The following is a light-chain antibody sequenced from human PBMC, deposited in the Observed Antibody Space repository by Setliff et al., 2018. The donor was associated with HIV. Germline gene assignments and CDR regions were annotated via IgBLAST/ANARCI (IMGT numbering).Light chain of an antibody. CDR2: YDS. Sequence: SYELTQPPSVSVAPGKTARITCGGNNIGSKSVHWYQQKPGQAPVLVIYYDSDRPSGIPERCSGSNSGNTATLTITRVEAGEEADYYCQVWDSSSGLYVFGTGTKVTVL. J-gene: IGLJ1*01. V-gene: IGLV3-21*04. CDR3: QVWDSSSGLYV. CDR1: NIGSKS.